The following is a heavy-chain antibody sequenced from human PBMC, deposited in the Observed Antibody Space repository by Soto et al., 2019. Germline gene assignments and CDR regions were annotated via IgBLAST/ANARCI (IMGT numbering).Heavy chain of an antibody. D-gene: IGHD2-21*01. CDR2: INNDGSST. CDR1: GFTFSSFW. V-gene: IGHV3-74*03. Sequence: PGGSLRLSSAASGFTFSSFWIHWVRQAPGKGLVCVSRINNDGSSTAYEDSVKGRFTISRDTAKSTLYLQVTSLRAEDTAVYYCARDPLIGNTDYGLDVWGQGITVTVSS. CDR3: ARDPLIGNTDYGLDV. J-gene: IGHJ6*02.